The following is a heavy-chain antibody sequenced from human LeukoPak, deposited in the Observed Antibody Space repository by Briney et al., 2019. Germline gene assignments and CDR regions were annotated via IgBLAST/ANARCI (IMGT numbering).Heavy chain of an antibody. Sequence: ASVKVSCKASGGTFSGYAISWVRQAPGQGLEWMGGIIPIFGTANYAQKFQGRVTITADESTSTAYMELSSLRSEDTAVYYCARLRDGGYINDAFDIWGQGTMVTVSS. CDR1: GGTFSGYA. CDR2: IIPIFGTA. D-gene: IGHD5-24*01. J-gene: IGHJ3*02. V-gene: IGHV1-69*13. CDR3: ARLRDGGYINDAFDI.